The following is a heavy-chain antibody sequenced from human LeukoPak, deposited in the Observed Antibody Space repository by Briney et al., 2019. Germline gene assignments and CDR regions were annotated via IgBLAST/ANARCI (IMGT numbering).Heavy chain of an antibody. CDR3: ARDLGYCSGGSCRPDAFDI. D-gene: IGHD2-15*01. CDR1: GGSFSGYY. CDR2: INHSGST. Sequence: SGTLSLTCAVYGGSFSGYYWSWIRQPPGKGLEWIGEINHSGSTNYNPSLKSRVTMSVDTSKNQFSLKLSSVTAADTAVYYCARDLGYCSGGSCRPDAFDIWGQGTMVTVSS. V-gene: IGHV4-34*01. J-gene: IGHJ3*02.